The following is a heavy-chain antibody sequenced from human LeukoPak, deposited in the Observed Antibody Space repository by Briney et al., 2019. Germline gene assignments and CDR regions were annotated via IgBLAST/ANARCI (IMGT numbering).Heavy chain of an antibody. D-gene: IGHD3-10*02. CDR2: ISSSSSYI. Sequence: PGGSLRLSCAASGFTFSSYSMNWVRQAPGKGLEWVSSISSSSSYIYYADSVKGRFTISRDNAKNSLYLQMNSLRAEDTAVYYCARDLVLNPYFDYWGQGTLVTVSS. CDR3: ARDLVLNPYFDY. CDR1: GFTFSSYS. J-gene: IGHJ4*02. V-gene: IGHV3-21*01.